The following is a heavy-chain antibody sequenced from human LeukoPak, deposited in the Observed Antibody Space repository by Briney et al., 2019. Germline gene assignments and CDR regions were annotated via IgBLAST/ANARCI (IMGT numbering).Heavy chain of an antibody. CDR2: IYPGDSGP. CDR1: GYSFTSYC. D-gene: IGHD1-26*01. CDR3: GMSGDRVPLQDDVFDV. V-gene: IGHV5-51*01. J-gene: IGHJ3*01. Sequence: GESLKISCKVSGYSFTSYCTGWVRRMPGKGLEWMGIIYPGDSGPTYSPSFQGQVTISVDKSINTAYLQWSSLQASDTAMYYCGMSGDRVPLQDDVFDVWGQGTMVTVST.